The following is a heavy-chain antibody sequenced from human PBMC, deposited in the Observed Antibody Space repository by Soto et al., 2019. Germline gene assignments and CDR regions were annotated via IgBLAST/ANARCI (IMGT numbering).Heavy chain of an antibody. CDR3: ARGRGHYYDSSGYYYYYGMDV. J-gene: IGHJ6*02. CDR1: GYTFTSYD. V-gene: IGHV1-8*01. CDR2: MNPNSGNT. D-gene: IGHD3-22*01. Sequence: GESLKISCKASGYTFTSYDINWVRQATGQGLEWMGWMNPNSGNTGYAQKFQGRVTMTRNTSISTAYMELSSLRSEDTAVYYCARGRGHYYDSSGYYYYYGMDVWGQGTTVTVSS.